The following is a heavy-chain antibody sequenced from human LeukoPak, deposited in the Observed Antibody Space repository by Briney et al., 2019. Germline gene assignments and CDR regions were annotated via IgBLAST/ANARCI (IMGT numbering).Heavy chain of an antibody. Sequence: GRSLRLSCAASGFTFSSYAMHWVRQAPGKGLEWVAVISYDGSSKYYADSVKGRFTISRDNSKNTLYLQMNSLRAEDTAVYYCARAPYDCSGISFDYWGQGTLVTVSS. D-gene: IGHD3-22*01. V-gene: IGHV3-30-3*01. CDR2: ISYDGSSK. CDR1: GFTFSSYA. J-gene: IGHJ4*02. CDR3: ARAPYDCSGISFDY.